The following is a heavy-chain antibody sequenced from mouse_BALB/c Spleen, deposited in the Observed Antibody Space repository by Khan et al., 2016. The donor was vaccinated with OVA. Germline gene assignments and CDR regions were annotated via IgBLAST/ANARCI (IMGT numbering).Heavy chain of an antibody. Sequence: DLVKPGASVKLSCRASGYTFTSYWINWIKQRPGQGLEWIGRIGPGSGSTSYNEMFRGKALLTVDTSSSTAYIQLSSLSSEDSAVCFCAISNYYGSGLYAMDYWGPGTSVTVSS. CDR2: IGPGSGST. CDR1: GYTFTSYW. D-gene: IGHD1-1*01. J-gene: IGHJ4*01. V-gene: IGHV1S41*01. CDR3: AISNYYGSGLYAMDY.